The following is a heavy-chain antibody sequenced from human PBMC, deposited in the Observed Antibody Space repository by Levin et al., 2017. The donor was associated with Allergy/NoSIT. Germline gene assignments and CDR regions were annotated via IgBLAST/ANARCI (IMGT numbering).Heavy chain of an antibody. CDR1: GFTFSSYW. CDR2: TNPDGSIT. V-gene: IGHV3-74*01. CDR3: TRDLGWLRDS. D-gene: IGHD3-3*01. J-gene: IGHJ4*02. Sequence: GESLKISCAASGFTFSSYWMHWVRQAPGKGLVWVSRTNPDGSITSYADSVKGRFTISRDNAKSTLYLQMNSLRVEDTALYYCTRDLGWLRDSWGQGTQVTVSS.